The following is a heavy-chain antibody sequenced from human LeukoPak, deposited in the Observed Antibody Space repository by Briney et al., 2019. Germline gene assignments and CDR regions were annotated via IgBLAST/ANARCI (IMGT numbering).Heavy chain of an antibody. Sequence: PGGSLRLSCAASGFTLSSYWMSWVRQAPGKGLEWVANIKQDGSEKYYVDSVRGRFTISRDNAKNSLYLQMNSLRAEDTAVYYCARDTGYSSGWYYDYWGQGTLVTVSS. J-gene: IGHJ4*02. CDR2: IKQDGSEK. V-gene: IGHV3-7*01. CDR1: GFTLSSYW. CDR3: ARDTGYSSGWYYDY. D-gene: IGHD6-19*01.